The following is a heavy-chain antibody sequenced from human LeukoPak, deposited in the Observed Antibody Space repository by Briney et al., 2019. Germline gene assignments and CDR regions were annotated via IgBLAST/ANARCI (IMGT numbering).Heavy chain of an antibody. CDR2: ISYRSSPI. Sequence: PGGSLRLSCAASGFTFSSYWMHWVRQAPGKGLEWVSSISYRSSPIYYADSVKGRFTISRDNAKNSLYLQMDSLRAGDTAVYYCARAYPPLRTAAAGDQWGQGTLVTVSS. J-gene: IGHJ4*02. D-gene: IGHD6-13*01. CDR3: ARAYPPLRTAAAGDQ. V-gene: IGHV3-21*01. CDR1: GFTFSSYW.